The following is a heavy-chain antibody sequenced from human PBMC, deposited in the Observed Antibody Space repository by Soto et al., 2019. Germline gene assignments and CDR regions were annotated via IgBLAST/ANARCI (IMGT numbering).Heavy chain of an antibody. J-gene: IGHJ3*02. CDR3: ARILSYYYDSSGYSPNAAFHI. CDR2: NYPGGSDT. D-gene: IGHD3-22*01. Sequence: GASLKISCQGSGYSFTNYWLGSVRQMPGKGLEWLGINYPGGSDTRYSPPFQGQVTIAADKSISTAYLQWSSLQASDTAMYYCARILSYYYDSSGYSPNAAFHIWGQGTMVTDS. CDR1: GYSFTNYW. V-gene: IGHV5-51*01.